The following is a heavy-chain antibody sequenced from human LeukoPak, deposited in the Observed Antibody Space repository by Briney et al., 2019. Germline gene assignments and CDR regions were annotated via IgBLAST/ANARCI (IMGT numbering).Heavy chain of an antibody. J-gene: IGHJ4*02. V-gene: IGHV1-69*13. D-gene: IGHD2-2*01. Sequence: SVKVSCKASGGTFSSYAISWVRQAPGQGLEWMGGIIPIFGTANYAQKFQGRVTITADESTSTAYMELSSLRSEDTAVYYCARGLTRSSTSCPHFDYWGQGTLVTVSS. CDR2: IIPIFGTA. CDR1: GGTFSSYA. CDR3: ARGLTRSSTSCPHFDY.